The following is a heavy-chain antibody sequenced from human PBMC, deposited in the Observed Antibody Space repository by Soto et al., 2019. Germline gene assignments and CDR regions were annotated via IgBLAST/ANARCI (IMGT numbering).Heavy chain of an antibody. J-gene: IGHJ5*02. Sequence: PSETLSLTYTVSGGSISSSSYYWGWIRQPPGKGLEWIGSIYYSGSTYYNPSLKSRVTISVDTSKNQFSLKLSSVTAADTAVYYCARAKRITIFGVVLGPQNWFDPWGQGTLVTVSS. CDR2: IYYSGST. CDR3: ARAKRITIFGVVLGPQNWFDP. V-gene: IGHV4-39*01. D-gene: IGHD3-3*01. CDR1: GGSISSSSYY.